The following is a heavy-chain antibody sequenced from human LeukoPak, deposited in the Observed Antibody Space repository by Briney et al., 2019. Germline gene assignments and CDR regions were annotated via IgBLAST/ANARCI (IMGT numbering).Heavy chain of an antibody. J-gene: IGHJ1*01. Sequence: SETLSLTCTVSGYSISSGYYWSWIRQPPGKGLEWIGYIYYSGSTNYNPSLKSRVTISVDTSKNQFSLKLSSVTAADTAVYYCARGAVAGNLEYFQHWGQGTLVTVSS. D-gene: IGHD6-19*01. CDR3: ARGAVAGNLEYFQH. CDR1: GYSISSGYY. CDR2: IYYSGST. V-gene: IGHV4-38-2*02.